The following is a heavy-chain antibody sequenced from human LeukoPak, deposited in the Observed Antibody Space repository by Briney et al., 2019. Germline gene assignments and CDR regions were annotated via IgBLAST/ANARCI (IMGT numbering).Heavy chain of an antibody. CDR2: ISSSGFTL. CDR3: ARGVLKTSYYYYYMDV. J-gene: IGHJ6*03. V-gene: IGHV3-48*01. Sequence: GGSLRLSCVASGFTCSDYSMNWVRQAPGKGLEWVSYISSSGFTLNYADSVKGRFTISRDNAKNSLYLQMNSLRADDTAVYYCARGVLKTSYYYYYMDVWGKGTTVTVSS. CDR1: GFTCSDYS. D-gene: IGHD4-11*01.